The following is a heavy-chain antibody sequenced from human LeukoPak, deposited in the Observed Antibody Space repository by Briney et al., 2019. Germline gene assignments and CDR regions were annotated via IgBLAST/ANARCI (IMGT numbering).Heavy chain of an antibody. CDR2: IKQDGSEK. Sequence: GGSLRLSCAASGFTFSSYWMSWVRQAPGKGLEWVANIKQDGSEKYYVDSVKGRFTISRDNAKNSLYLQMNSLRAEDTAVYYCAREDYGDYVQYFDCWGQGTMVTVSS. CDR1: GFTFSSYW. V-gene: IGHV3-7*01. D-gene: IGHD4-17*01. J-gene: IGHJ4*02. CDR3: AREDYGDYVQYFDC.